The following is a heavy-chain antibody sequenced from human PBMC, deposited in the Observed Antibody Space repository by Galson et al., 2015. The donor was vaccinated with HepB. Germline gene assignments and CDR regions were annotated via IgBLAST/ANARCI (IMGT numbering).Heavy chain of an antibody. J-gene: IGHJ2*01. CDR1: GFTFSSYW. CDR3: ARTVSDYYDSSGYYYPAVWYFDL. Sequence: SLRLSCAASGFTFSSYWMSWVRQAPRKGLEWVANIKQDGSENYYVDSVKGRFTISRDNAKNSLYLQMNSLRAEDTAVYYRARTVSDYYDSSGYYYPAVWYFDLWGRGTLVTVSS. D-gene: IGHD3-22*01. CDR2: IKQDGSEN. V-gene: IGHV3-7*03.